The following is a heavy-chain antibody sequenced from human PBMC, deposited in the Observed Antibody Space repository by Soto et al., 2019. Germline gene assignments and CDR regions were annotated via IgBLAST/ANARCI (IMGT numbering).Heavy chain of an antibody. Sequence: EVQLVESGGGLVQPGRSLRLSCAASGFTFDDYAMHWVRQAPGKGLEWVSGISWNSGSIGYADSVKGRFTISRDNAKNSLYLQMNSLRAEDTALYYCAKDIWRSGYLGGFDYWGQGTLVTVSS. CDR3: AKDIWRSGYLGGFDY. CDR2: ISWNSGSI. CDR1: GFTFDDYA. D-gene: IGHD3-22*01. V-gene: IGHV3-9*01. J-gene: IGHJ4*02.